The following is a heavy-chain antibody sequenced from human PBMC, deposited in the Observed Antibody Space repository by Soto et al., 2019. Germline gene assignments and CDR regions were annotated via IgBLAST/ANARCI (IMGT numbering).Heavy chain of an antibody. D-gene: IGHD3-22*01. Sequence: SVKVSCKASGGTFSSYAISWVRQAPGQGLEWMGGIIPIFGTANYAQKFQGRVTITADESTSTAYMELSSLRSEDTAVYYCASNLYYYDSSDPDWSNAFDIWGQGTMVTVSS. CDR2: IIPIFGTA. CDR1: GGTFSSYA. CDR3: ASNLYYYDSSDPDWSNAFDI. V-gene: IGHV1-69*13. J-gene: IGHJ3*02.